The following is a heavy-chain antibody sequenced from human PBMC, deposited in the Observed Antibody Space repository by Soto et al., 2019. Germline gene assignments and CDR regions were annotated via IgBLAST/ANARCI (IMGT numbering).Heavy chain of an antibody. V-gene: IGHV4-4*02. CDR2: IYHSGST. CDR3: ARAGRGDIFYYYYGMDV. CDR1: GGSISSSNW. D-gene: IGHD3-10*01. J-gene: IGHJ6*02. Sequence: QVQVQEWGPGLVKPSGTLSLTCGVSGGSISSSNWWNWVRQPPGKGLEWIGEIYHSGSTNYNPSLKSRVTISVDKSKNQFSLKLSSVTAADTAVYYCARAGRGDIFYYYYGMDVWGQGTTVTVSS.